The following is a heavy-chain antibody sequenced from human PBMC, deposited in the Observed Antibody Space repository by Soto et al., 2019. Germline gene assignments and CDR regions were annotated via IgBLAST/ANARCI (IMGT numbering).Heavy chain of an antibody. J-gene: IGHJ2*01. Sequence: SVKLYFKTCGGPFSSYAISLVRQAPGQGLEWMGGIIPIFGTANYAQKFQGRVTITADESTSTAYMELSSLRSEDTAVYYCARAAAVHPYWYFDLWGRGTLVTVSS. CDR3: ARAAAVHPYWYFDL. V-gene: IGHV1-69*13. CDR1: GGPFSSYA. D-gene: IGHD6-13*01. CDR2: IIPIFGTA.